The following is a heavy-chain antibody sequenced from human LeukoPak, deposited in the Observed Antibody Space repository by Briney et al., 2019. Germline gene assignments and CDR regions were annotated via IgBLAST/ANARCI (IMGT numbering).Heavy chain of an antibody. CDR1: GYSFTSYW. Sequence: GESLKISCKGSGYSFTSYWIGWVRQMPGKGLEWMGIIYPSDSDTRKSPSFQGQVTISADKSISTAYLQWSSLKASDTAMYYCARQTSYTSEAFDIWGQGTVVTVSS. D-gene: IGHD1-26*01. J-gene: IGHJ3*02. CDR3: ARQTSYTSEAFDI. V-gene: IGHV5-51*01. CDR2: IYPSDSDT.